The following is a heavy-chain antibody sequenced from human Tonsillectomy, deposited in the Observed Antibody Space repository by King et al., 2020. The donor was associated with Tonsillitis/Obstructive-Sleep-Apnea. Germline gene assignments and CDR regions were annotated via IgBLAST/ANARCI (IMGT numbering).Heavy chain of an antibody. CDR2: VSYDGRNK. Sequence: VQLVESGGDVVQPGRSLRLSCITSGFTFSNYAMHWVRQAPGKRLERVAGVSYDGRNKYYADSVKGRCTISRDKSKNTLNLQMTSLRAEDTAVHYCARDPSFKIFGVDSTYFDYWGQGTLVTVSS. CDR3: ARDPSFKIFGVDSTYFDY. J-gene: IGHJ4*02. V-gene: IGHV3-30*04. CDR1: GFTFSNYA. D-gene: IGHD3-3*01.